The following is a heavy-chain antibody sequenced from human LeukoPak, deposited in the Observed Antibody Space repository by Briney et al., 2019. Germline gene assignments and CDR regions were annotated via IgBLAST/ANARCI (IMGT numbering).Heavy chain of an antibody. D-gene: IGHD2-15*01. CDR2: ISSSGTTK. J-gene: IGHJ5*01. CDR1: GFAFSSYS. V-gene: IGHV3-48*02. Sequence: GGSLRLSCVASGFAFSSYSMNWVRQAAGKGLEWVSYISSSGTTKYYADSVKGRFTISRDNVKNSLYLQMSSLRDEDTAVYYCAVEGYCSGGSCYTNWFDSWGQGTLVTVSS. CDR3: AVEGYCSGGSCYTNWFDS.